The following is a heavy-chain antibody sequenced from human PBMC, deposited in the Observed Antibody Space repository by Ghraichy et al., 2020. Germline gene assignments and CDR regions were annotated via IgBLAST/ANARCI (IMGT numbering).Heavy chain of an antibody. Sequence: SETLSLTCTVSGGSVSSGSYYWSWIRQPPGKGLEWIGYIYYSGSTNYNPSLKSRVTISVDTSKNQFSLKLSSVTAADTAVYYCARISYLIAVGAFDIWGQGTMVTVSS. V-gene: IGHV4-61*01. CDR3: ARISYLIAVGAFDI. D-gene: IGHD6-19*01. CDR2: IYYSGST. J-gene: IGHJ3*02. CDR1: GGSVSSGSYY.